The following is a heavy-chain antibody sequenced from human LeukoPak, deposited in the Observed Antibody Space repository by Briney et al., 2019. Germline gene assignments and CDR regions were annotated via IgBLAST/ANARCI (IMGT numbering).Heavy chain of an antibody. CDR3: AREYYGLDV. J-gene: IGHJ6*02. CDR1: GFTVSAHY. V-gene: IGHV3-53*01. CDR2: LYTGGDT. Sequence: GGSLRLSCAVSGFTVSAHYMSWVRQAPGKGLECVSFLYTGGDTYYADSVKGRFTISRDIAKNTVYLQMNSLRAEDTAVYYCAREYYGLDVWGQGTTVTVSS.